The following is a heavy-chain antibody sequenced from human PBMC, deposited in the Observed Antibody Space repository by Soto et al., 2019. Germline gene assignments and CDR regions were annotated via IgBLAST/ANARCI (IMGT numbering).Heavy chain of an antibody. CDR1: GGSISSYY. J-gene: IGHJ4*02. D-gene: IGHD6-19*01. CDR2: IYYSGST. V-gene: IGHV4-59*01. Sequence: SETLSLTCTVSGGSISSYYWSWIRQPPGKGLEWIGYIYYSGSTNYNPSLKSRVTISVDTSKNQFSLKLSSVTAADTAVYYCARENSSGWYDYWGQGTLVTVSS. CDR3: ARENSSGWYDY.